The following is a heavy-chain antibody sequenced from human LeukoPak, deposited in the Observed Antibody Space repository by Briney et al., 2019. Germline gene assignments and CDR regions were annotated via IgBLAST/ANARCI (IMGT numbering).Heavy chain of an antibody. V-gene: IGHV3-48*03. D-gene: IGHD3-10*02. CDR2: ISSSGSTI. J-gene: IGHJ6*04. Sequence: QPGGSLRRSCAASGFTFSSYEINWVRQAPGKGLEWVSYISSSGSTIYYADSVKGRFTISRDNAKNSLYLQMNSLRAEDTAVYYCAELGITMIGGVWGKGTTVTISS. CDR3: AELGITMIGGV. CDR1: GFTFSSYE.